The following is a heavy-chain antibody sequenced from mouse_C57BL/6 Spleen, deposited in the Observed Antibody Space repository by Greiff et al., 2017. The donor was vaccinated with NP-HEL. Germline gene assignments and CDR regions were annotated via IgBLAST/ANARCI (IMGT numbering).Heavy chain of an antibody. V-gene: IGHV1-55*01. D-gene: IGHD1-1*01. CDR3: AWADYYGSRGAMDY. J-gene: IGHJ4*01. Sequence: VKLQQPGAELVKPGASVKMSCKASGYTFTSYWITWVKQRPGQGLEWIGDIYPGSGSTNYNEKFKSKATLTVDTSSSTAYMQLSSLTSEDSAVYYCAWADYYGSRGAMDYWGQGTSVTVSS. CDR2: IYPGSGST. CDR1: GYTFTSYW.